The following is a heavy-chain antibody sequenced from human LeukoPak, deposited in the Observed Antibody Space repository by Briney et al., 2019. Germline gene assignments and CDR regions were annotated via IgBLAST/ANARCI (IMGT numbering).Heavy chain of an antibody. V-gene: IGHV3-48*03. D-gene: IGHD6-19*01. Sequence: GGSLRLSCAASGFTFSSYEMNWVRQAPGKGLEWVSYISFTGSTIYYADSVKGRFTISRDNAKNSLYLQMNSLRAEDTAVYYCASSSAWYGKAWDYWGQGTLVTVSS. CDR3: ASSSAWYGKAWDY. CDR2: ISFTGSTI. CDR1: GFTFSSYE. J-gene: IGHJ4*02.